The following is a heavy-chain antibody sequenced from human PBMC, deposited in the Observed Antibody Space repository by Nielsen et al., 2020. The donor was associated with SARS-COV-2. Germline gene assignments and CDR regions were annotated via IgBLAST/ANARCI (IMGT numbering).Heavy chain of an antibody. Sequence: ASVKVSCKASGYTFTGYYMHWVRQAPGKGLEWMGGFDPEDGETIYAQKFQGRVTMTEDTSTDTAYMELSSLRSEDTAVYYCATDPGLDYWGQGTLVTVSS. CDR3: ATDPGLDY. V-gene: IGHV1-24*01. CDR2: FDPEDGET. CDR1: GYTFTGYY. J-gene: IGHJ4*02.